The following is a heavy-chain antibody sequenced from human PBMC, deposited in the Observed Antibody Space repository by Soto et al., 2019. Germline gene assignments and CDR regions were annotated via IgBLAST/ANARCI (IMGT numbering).Heavy chain of an antibody. CDR3: ARDPVPTSIAARSEGLTPDNWFDP. CDR2: IIPIFGTA. J-gene: IGHJ5*02. CDR1: GGTFSSYA. V-gene: IGHV1-69*01. D-gene: IGHD6-6*01. Sequence: QVQLVQSGAEVKKPGSSVKVSCKASGGTFSSYAISWVRQAPGQGLEWMGGIIPIFGTANYAKKFQGRVTITADESTSTAYMELSSLRSEDTAVYYCARDPVPTSIAARSEGLTPDNWFDPWGQGTLVTVSS.